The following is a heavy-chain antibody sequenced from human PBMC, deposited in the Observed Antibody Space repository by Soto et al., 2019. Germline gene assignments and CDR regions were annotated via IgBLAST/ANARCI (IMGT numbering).Heavy chain of an antibody. J-gene: IGHJ6*04. V-gene: IGHV4-39*01. D-gene: IGHD4-17*01. CDR1: GGSISSSSYY. CDR2: IYYSGST. Sequence: SETLSLTCTVSGGSISSSSYYWGWIRQPPGKGLEWIGTIYYSGSTYYNPSLKSRVTISVDTSKNQFSLKLSSVTATDTAVYYCARHGNTVTTGYYYGMDVWGKGTTVTVSS. CDR3: ARHGNTVTTGYYYGMDV.